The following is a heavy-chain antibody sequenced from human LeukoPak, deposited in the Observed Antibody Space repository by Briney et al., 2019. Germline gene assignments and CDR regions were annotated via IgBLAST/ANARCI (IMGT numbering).Heavy chain of an antibody. J-gene: IGHJ4*02. D-gene: IGHD3-16*01. Sequence: SETLSLTCIVSGGSINTPNYYWGWIRQTPGKGLEWIGNIFYSGGTYYSPSLTSRVTISLDTSRNQFSLKLNSVTAADTAVYYCARSFYPPDFDFGRAPYFFDSWGQGTLVTVSS. CDR2: IFYSGGT. V-gene: IGHV4-39*07. CDR1: GGSINTPNYY. CDR3: ARSFYPPDFDFGRAPYFFDS.